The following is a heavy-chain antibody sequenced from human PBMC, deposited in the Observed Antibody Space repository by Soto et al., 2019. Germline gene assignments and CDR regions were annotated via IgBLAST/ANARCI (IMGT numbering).Heavy chain of an antibody. CDR2: ISVYNGNT. D-gene: IGHD5-12*01. J-gene: IGHJ3*02. CDR1: GYTFTTYC. CDR3: ATNIVAPDAFDI. Sequence: ASVKVSCKASGYTFTTYCLSWVRQAPGQGLEWMGLISVYNGNTSYAQKFQGRVTMTRDTSTSTVYMELSSLRSEDTAVYYCATNIVAPDAFDIWGQGTMVTVSS. V-gene: IGHV1-18*01.